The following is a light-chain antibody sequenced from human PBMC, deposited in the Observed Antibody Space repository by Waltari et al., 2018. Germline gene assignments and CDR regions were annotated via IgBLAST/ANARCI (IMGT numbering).Light chain of an antibody. CDR3: QSYDSSLTAMV. CDR2: CKN. CDR1: SSKIGAGFA. V-gene: IGLV1-40*01. Sequence: QSVLTQPPSVSGAPGQSVTFSCSGNSSKIGAGFAVQWYQHLPGTAPMLLVTCKNNRPSGVPDRFAGSRSGASASLAITGLQAEDEGSYHCQSYDSSLTAMVFGGGTKLTVL. J-gene: IGLJ2*01.